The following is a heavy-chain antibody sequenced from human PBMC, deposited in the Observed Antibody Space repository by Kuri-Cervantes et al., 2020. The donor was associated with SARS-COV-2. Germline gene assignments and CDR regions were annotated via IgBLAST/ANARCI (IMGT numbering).Heavy chain of an antibody. CDR3: ARVRPYYYGSGSPFDY. D-gene: IGHD3-10*01. J-gene: IGHJ4*02. V-gene: IGHV1-2*02. CDR1: GGTFSSYA. Sequence: ASVKVSCKASGGTFSSYAISWVRQAPGQGLEWMGWINPNSGGTNYAQKFQGRVTMTRDTSISTAYMELSRLRPDDTAVYYCARVRPYYYGSGSPFDYWGQGTLVTVSS. CDR2: INPNSGGT.